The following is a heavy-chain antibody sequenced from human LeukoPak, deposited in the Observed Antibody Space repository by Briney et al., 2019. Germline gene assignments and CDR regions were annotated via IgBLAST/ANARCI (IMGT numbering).Heavy chain of an antibody. Sequence: ASVKVSCKASGGTFSSYAISWVRQAPGQGLEWMGGIIPIFGTANYAQKFQGRVTITADESTSTAYMELSSLRSEDTAVYYCARSTLRFGIVVVPAAMDVWGQGTTVTVSS. CDR1: GGTFSSYA. V-gene: IGHV1-69*13. CDR3: ARSTLRFGIVVVPAAMDV. D-gene: IGHD2-2*01. J-gene: IGHJ6*02. CDR2: IIPIFGTA.